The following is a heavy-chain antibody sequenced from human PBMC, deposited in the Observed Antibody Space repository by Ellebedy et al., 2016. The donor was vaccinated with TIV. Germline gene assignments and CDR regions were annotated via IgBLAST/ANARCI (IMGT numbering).Heavy chain of an antibody. J-gene: IGHJ4*02. CDR1: GYTFTSYD. CDR2: MNPNSGNT. CDR3: AGAYRFGELFPSY. D-gene: IGHD3-10*01. Sequence: ASVKVSXKASGYTFTSYDINWVRQATGQGLEWMGWMNPNSGNTGYAQKFQGRVTMTRNTSISTAYMELSSLRSEDTAVYYCAGAYRFGELFPSYWGQGTLVTVSS. V-gene: IGHV1-8*01.